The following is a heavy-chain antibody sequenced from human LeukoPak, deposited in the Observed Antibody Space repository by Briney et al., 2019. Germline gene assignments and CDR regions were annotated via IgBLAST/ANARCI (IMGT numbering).Heavy chain of an antibody. J-gene: IGHJ4*02. CDR3: ARAPYCGGDCYSYYFDY. CDR1: GGTFSSYA. Sequence: ASVKVSCKASGGTFSSYAISWVRQASGQGLEWMGGIIPIFGTANYAQKFQGRVTITADESTSTAYMELSSLRSEDTAVYYCARAPYCGGDCYSYYFDYWGQGTLVTVSS. CDR2: IIPIFGTA. D-gene: IGHD2-21*02. V-gene: IGHV1-69*13.